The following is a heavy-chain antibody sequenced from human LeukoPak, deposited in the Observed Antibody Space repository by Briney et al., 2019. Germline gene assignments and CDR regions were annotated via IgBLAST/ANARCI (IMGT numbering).Heavy chain of an antibody. D-gene: IGHD3-10*01. CDR3: ARVWRRAFDY. CDR2: ISSSSNTI. V-gene: IGHV3-48*01. Sequence: GGSLRLSCAASGFTFSSYSITWVRQAPGKGLEWVSYISSSSNTIYYADSVKGRFTISRDNAKNSLYLQMHSLRAEDTAVYYCARVWRRAFDYWGQGTLVTVSS. CDR1: GFTFSSYS. J-gene: IGHJ4*02.